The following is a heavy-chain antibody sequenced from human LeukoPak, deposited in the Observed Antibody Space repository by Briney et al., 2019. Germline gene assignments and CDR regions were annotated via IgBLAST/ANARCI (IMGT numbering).Heavy chain of an antibody. CDR1: GFTFSEYY. CDR3: ASGYGSGNYMDFFDS. J-gene: IGHJ4*02. D-gene: IGHD3-10*01. Sequence: PGGSLRLSCAASGFTFSEYYMTWIRQAPGKGLEWISYISSSGGFTDYADSVKGRFTISRDNAQKSLYLEMNSPGAEDTAVYYCASGYGSGNYMDFFDSWGQGSLVTVSS. CDR2: ISSSGGFT. V-gene: IGHV3-11*06.